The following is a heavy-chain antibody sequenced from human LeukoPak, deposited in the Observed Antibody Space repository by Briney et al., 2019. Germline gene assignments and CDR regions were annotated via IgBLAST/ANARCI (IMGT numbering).Heavy chain of an antibody. J-gene: IGHJ4*02. CDR3: ARDQVNKSYCYDSSGYCDY. CDR2: NSSSRRYI. CDR1: GHTYSRYS. D-gene: IGHD3-22*01. V-gene: IGHV3-21*01. Sequence: GGSLRLSYGASGHTYSRYSKNCVPHAPGKGLVCVSYNSSSRRYIIYADSGKGRFTITRDNAKNTLYLQMTSLRAEDTAVYYCARDQVNKSYCYDSSGYCDYWGQGTLVTVSS.